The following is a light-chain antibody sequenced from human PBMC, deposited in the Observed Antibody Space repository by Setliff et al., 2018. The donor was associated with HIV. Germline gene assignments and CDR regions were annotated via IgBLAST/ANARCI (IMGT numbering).Light chain of an antibody. CDR3: QSYDRSLSGCV. V-gene: IGLV2-23*02. CDR1: SSNVGKYDL. Sequence: QSALAQPASVSGSPGQSITISCTGNSSNVGKYDLVSWYRQYPDKAPELTIYEVTKRPSGISKRFSGSKSGNTASLTISGLQTDDEADYYCQSYDRSLSGCVFGTGTKVTV. J-gene: IGLJ1*01. CDR2: EVT.